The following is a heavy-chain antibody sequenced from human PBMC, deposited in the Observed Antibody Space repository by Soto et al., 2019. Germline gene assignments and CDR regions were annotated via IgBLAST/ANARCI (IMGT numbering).Heavy chain of an antibody. CDR1: GYTFTKYY. J-gene: IGHJ4*02. V-gene: IGHV1-2*04. Sequence: ASVKVSCKASGYTFTKYYIHWVRPVPGQGLEWMGWINPNSGGTNYAQKFQDWVTMTSDTSIFTAYMELSRLRTDDTAVYYCARGGTYDYWGQGTLVTAPQ. D-gene: IGHD1-7*01. CDR2: INPNSGGT. CDR3: ARGGTYDY.